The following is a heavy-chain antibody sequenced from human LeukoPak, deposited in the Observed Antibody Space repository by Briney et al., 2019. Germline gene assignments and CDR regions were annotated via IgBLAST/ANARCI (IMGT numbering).Heavy chain of an antibody. CDR3: TREGSGWYDNFDY. V-gene: IGHV3-15*01. Sequence: GGSLRLSCAASGFTFSNAWMSWVRQAPGKGLEWVGRIKSKTDGGTTDYAVSVKGRFTISRDDSKNTLYLQMNSLKTEDTAVYYCTREGSGWYDNFDYWGQGTLVTVSS. CDR2: IKSKTDGGTT. D-gene: IGHD6-19*01. CDR1: GFTFSNAW. J-gene: IGHJ4*02.